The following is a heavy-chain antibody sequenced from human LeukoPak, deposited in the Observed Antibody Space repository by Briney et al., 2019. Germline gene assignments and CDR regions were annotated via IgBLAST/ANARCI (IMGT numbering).Heavy chain of an antibody. CDR2: MNPNSGNT. D-gene: IGHD3-22*01. J-gene: IGHJ3*02. CDR1: GYTFTSYD. CDR3: ARVATASGYLGDAFDI. V-gene: IGHV1-8*03. Sequence: GTSVTLSCTSSGYTFTSYDINWVRQATGQGLEWVGWMNPNSGNTGYAQKFQGRITITRNTSISTAYMELGSLRSEDTAVYFCARVATASGYLGDAFDIWGQGTMVTVSS.